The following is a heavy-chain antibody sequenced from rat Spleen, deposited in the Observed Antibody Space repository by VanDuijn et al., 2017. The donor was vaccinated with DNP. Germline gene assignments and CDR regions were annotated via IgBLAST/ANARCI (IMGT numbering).Heavy chain of an antibody. CDR2: ITSSGGST. CDR3: ARDEGSYYYAMDA. V-gene: IGHV5S23*01. J-gene: IGHJ4*01. CDR1: GFTFSDYN. D-gene: IGHD1-11*01. Sequence: EVQLVESGGGLVQPGRSLKLSCAASGFTFSDYNMAWIRQVPGKGLEWIASITSSGGSTYYPDSVKGRFTISRDNAKNTLYLQMNSLRSEDTATYYCARDEGSYYYAMDAWGQGTSVTVSS.